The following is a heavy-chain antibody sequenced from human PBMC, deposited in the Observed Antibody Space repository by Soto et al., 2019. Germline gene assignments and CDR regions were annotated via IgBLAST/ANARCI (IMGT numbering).Heavy chain of an antibody. D-gene: IGHD1-26*01. Sequence: GGSLRLSCAASGFTFSDHYMDWVRQAPGKGLEWVGRTRNKANSYTTEYTASVKGRFTISRDDSKNSLYLQTNSLKTEDTAVYYCARSGSYFDYWGQGTMVTVSS. CDR1: GFTFSDHY. CDR3: ARSGSYFDY. CDR2: TRNKANSYTT. J-gene: IGHJ4*02. V-gene: IGHV3-72*01.